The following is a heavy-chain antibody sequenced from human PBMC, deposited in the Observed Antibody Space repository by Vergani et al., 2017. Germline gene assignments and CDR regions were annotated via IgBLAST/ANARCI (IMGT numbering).Heavy chain of an antibody. D-gene: IGHD3-22*01. V-gene: IGHV4-39*01. CDR2: IYYSGRT. J-gene: IGHJ3*02. Sequence: QLQLQESGPGLVKPSETLSLTCTVSGGSISSSSYYWGWIRQPPGKGLEWIGSIYYSGRTYYNPSLKSRVTISVDTPKNQFSLKLSSVTAADTAVYYCASPDITMIVVVNDAFDIWGQGTMVTVSS. CDR3: ASPDITMIVVVNDAFDI. CDR1: GGSISSSSYY.